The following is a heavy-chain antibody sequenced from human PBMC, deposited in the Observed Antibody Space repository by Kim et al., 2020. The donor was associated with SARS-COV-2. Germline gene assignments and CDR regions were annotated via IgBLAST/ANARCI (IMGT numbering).Heavy chain of an antibody. J-gene: IGHJ4*02. V-gene: IGHV3-15*01. CDR2: VKTKTDGEST. CDR1: GFTFSGAW. Sequence: GGSLRLSCTASGFTFSGAWMNWVRQAPGKGLEWLGRVKTKTDGESTDYIEAVKGRFTISRDDSRNTLYLQMNSLKTEDTAVYYCTTRVITTSDYWGQGTLVTVSS. CDR3: TTRVITTSDY. D-gene: IGHD4-4*01.